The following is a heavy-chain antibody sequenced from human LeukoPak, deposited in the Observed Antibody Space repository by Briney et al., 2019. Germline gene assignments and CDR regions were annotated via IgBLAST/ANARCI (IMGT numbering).Heavy chain of an antibody. Sequence: GGSLRLSCAASGFPFSNYGMHWVRQAPGKGLEWVAVIWYDGSNKNYADSVKDRFTISRDNSKTTLYLQMNSLRVEDTAVYYCARHFTTGSIDHWGQGNLVTVSS. J-gene: IGHJ4*02. D-gene: IGHD3-9*01. V-gene: IGHV3-33*01. CDR2: IWYDGSNK. CDR3: ARHFTTGSIDH. CDR1: GFPFSNYG.